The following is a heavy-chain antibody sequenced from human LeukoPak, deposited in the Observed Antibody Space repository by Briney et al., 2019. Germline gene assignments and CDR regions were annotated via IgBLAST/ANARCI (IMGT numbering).Heavy chain of an antibody. CDR2: ISSTGSLI. CDR1: KFTFSHYT. D-gene: IGHD3-9*01. V-gene: IGHV3-21*01. Sequence: GGSLRLSCEASKFTFSHYTMNWVRQAPGKGLQWVASISSTGSLIYYTDSVKGRFIISRDNSKNALYLQMNRLRVEDSAVYYCATAGKREYDFVTASWGQGTLVTVSS. J-gene: IGHJ5*02. CDR3: ATAGKREYDFVTAS.